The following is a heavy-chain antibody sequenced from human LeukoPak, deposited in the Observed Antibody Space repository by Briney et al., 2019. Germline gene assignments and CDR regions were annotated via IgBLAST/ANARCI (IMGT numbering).Heavy chain of an antibody. D-gene: IGHD5-24*01. J-gene: IGHJ4*02. CDR1: GGSISSGSYY. Sequence: PSQTLSLTCTVSGGSISSGSYYWSWIRQPAGKGLEWIGRIYSSGSTNYNPSLKSRVTISVDTSKNQFSLKLSSVTAADTAVYYCARDGYNYRRFDYWGQGTLVTVSS. CDR3: ARDGYNYRRFDY. V-gene: IGHV4-61*02. CDR2: IYSSGST.